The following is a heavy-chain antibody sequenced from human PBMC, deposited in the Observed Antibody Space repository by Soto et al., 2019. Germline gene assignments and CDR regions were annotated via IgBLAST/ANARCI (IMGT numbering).Heavy chain of an antibody. D-gene: IGHD5-18*01. CDR3: ARDNYGYSYGLGAFDI. J-gene: IGHJ3*02. Sequence: GGSLRLSCAASGFTFSSYAMSWVRQAPGKGLEWVAAISGSGGSTYYADSVKGRFTISRDNSKNTLYLQMNSLRAEDTAVYYCARDNYGYSYGLGAFDIWGQGTMVTVSS. CDR2: ISGSGGST. V-gene: IGHV3-23*01. CDR1: GFTFSSYA.